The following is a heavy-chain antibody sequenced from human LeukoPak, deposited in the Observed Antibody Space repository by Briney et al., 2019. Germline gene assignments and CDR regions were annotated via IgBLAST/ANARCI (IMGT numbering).Heavy chain of an antibody. CDR2: ISAYNGNT. V-gene: IGHV1-18*01. CDR3: ARGGMTTVVTTTYYSYYGMDV. Sequence: RASVKVSCKASGYTFTSYGISWVRQAPGEGLEWVGGISAYNGNTNYAQTLQGRVTMTPDTSTSTAYMQLRSLRSDATAVYYCARGGMTTVVTTTYYSYYGMDVWGQGTTVTVSS. CDR1: GYTFTSYG. D-gene: IGHD4-23*01. J-gene: IGHJ6*02.